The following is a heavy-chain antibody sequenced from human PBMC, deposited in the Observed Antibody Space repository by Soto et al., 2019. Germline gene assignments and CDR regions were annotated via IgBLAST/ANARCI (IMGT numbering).Heavy chain of an antibody. J-gene: IGHJ6*02. Sequence: QVQLQESGPGLVKPSETLSLTCTVSGGSISSYYWSWIRQPPGKGLEWIGYIYYSGSTNYNPSLKSRVTISVDTSKNQFSLKLSSVTAADTAVYYWARGGSWDYYYGMDVWGQGTTVTVSS. CDR3: ARGGSWDYYYGMDV. V-gene: IGHV4-59*01. CDR2: IYYSGST. CDR1: GGSISSYY. D-gene: IGHD1-26*01.